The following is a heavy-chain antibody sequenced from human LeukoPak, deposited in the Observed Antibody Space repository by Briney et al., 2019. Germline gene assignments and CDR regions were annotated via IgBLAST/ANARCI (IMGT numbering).Heavy chain of an antibody. CDR3: ARLGATSSGKYYFDY. CDR2: IYSGGST. D-gene: IGHD6-25*01. CDR1: GFTVSSNY. Sequence: PGGSLRLSCAASGFTVSSNYMSWVRQAPGKGLEWVSVIYSGGSTYYADSVKGRFTISRDNSKNTLYLQMNSLSADDTAVYYCARLGATSSGKYYFDYWGQGTLVTVSS. V-gene: IGHV3-66*04. J-gene: IGHJ4*02.